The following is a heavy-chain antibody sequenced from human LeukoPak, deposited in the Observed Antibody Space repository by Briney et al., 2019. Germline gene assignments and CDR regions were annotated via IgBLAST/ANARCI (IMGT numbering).Heavy chain of an antibody. Sequence: GGSLRLSCAASGFTFSSYAMSWVRQAPGKGLEWVSAISGSGGSTYYADSVKGRFTTSRDNSKNTLYLQMNSLRAEDTAVYYCAKGSQSRSIAWVGYWGQGTLVTVSS. J-gene: IGHJ4*02. CDR3: AKGSQSRSIAWVGY. D-gene: IGHD6-6*01. V-gene: IGHV3-23*01. CDR1: GFTFSSYA. CDR2: ISGSGGST.